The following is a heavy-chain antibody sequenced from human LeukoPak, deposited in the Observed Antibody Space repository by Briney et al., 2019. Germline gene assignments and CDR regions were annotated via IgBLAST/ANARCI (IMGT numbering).Heavy chain of an antibody. V-gene: IGHV4-34*01. Sequence: SETLSLTCAVYGGSFSGYYWSWIRQPPGKGLEWIGEINHSGSTNYNPSLKSRVTISVDTSKNQFSLKLSSVTAADTAIYYCARQTPFGYGSDSWGQGTLVTVSS. CDR3: ARQTPFGYGSDS. J-gene: IGHJ4*02. CDR2: INHSGST. D-gene: IGHD3-10*01. CDR1: GGSFSGYY.